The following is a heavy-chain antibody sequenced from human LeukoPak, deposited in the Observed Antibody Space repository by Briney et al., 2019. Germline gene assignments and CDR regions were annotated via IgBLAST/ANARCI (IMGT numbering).Heavy chain of an antibody. V-gene: IGHV1-69*06. J-gene: IGHJ5*02. CDR3: ARLVTSGWSLP. Sequence: GASVKVSCKASGGTFSSYAISWVRQAPGQGLEWMGGIIPIFGTANYAQKFQGRVTITADKSTSTAYMELSSLRSDDTAVYYCARLVTSGWSLPWGQGTLVTVSS. D-gene: IGHD6-19*01. CDR2: IIPIFGTA. CDR1: GGTFSSYA.